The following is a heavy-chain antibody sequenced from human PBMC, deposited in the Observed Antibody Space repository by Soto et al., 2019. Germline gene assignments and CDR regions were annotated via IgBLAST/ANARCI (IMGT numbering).Heavy chain of an antibody. D-gene: IGHD6-19*01. CDR3: AKDVWKSRGYSSGWYGYFDY. CDR2: ISGSGGST. J-gene: IGHJ4*02. V-gene: IGHV3-23*01. CDR1: GFTFSSYA. Sequence: GGSLRLSCAASGFTFSSYAMSWVRQAPGKGLEWVSAISGSGGSTYYADSVKGRFTISRDNSKNTLYLQMNSLRAEDTAVYYCAKDVWKSRGYSSGWYGYFDYWGQGTLVTVSS.